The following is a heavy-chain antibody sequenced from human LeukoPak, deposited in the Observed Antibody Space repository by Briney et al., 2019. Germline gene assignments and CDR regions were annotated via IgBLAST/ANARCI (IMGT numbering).Heavy chain of an antibody. CDR1: GCTFTTYD. CDR3: ARYERRGPLSDV. Sequence: ASVTVSCKASGCTFTTYDINWVRQATGQGLEWMGWMNPNNGNTGYAQKFQGRVTMTRDTSISTAYLELSSLRFEDTAVYYCARYERRGPLSDVWGKGTTVTVSS. V-gene: IGHV1-8*01. CDR2: MNPNNGNT. J-gene: IGHJ6*04. D-gene: IGHD3-10*01.